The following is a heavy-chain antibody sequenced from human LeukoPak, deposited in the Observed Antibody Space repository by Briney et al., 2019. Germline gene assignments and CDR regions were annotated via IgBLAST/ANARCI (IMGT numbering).Heavy chain of an antibody. CDR3: ARAGTVLGAEFDT. D-gene: IGHD3-10*02. Sequence: SETLSLTCSVSGGSLRTYYWTWIRQPAGKGLEWIAHIFYTGKTNYNPSLKSRVSVSVDTSKNQISLMLRSVTAADTAFYYCARAGTVLGAEFDTWGPGTLVTVSS. V-gene: IGHV4-59*01. CDR1: GGSLRTYY. J-gene: IGHJ4*02. CDR2: IFYTGKT.